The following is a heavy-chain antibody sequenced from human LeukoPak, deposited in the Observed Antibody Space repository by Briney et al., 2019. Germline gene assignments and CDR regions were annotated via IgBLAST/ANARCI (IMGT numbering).Heavy chain of an antibody. J-gene: IGHJ6*02. V-gene: IGHV3-23*01. CDR1: GFTVSSNY. CDR2: ISGSGNRT. D-gene: IGHD2-2*01. Sequence: GGSLRLSCAASGFTVSSNYMSWVRQAPGKGLEWVSSISGSGNRTYYADSVKGRFTISRDNSMNTLYMQMNSLRGEDAAVYYCVRGGYCSGTSCAHYDGMDVWGQGTTVTVSS. CDR3: VRGGYCSGTSCAHYDGMDV.